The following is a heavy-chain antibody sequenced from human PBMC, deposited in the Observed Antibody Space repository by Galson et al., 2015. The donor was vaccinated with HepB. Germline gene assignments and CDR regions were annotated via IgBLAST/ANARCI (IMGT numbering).Heavy chain of an antibody. CDR2: IIPIFGSA. V-gene: IGHV1-69*13. J-gene: IGHJ5*02. CDR1: GGTFSSYG. D-gene: IGHD6-13*01. CDR3: ARGARIAAAATA. Sequence: SVKVSCKASGGTFSSYGFSWVRQAPGQGLEWMGGIIPIFGSANYAQKFQGRVTITADESTSTAYMELSSLRSEDTAVYYCARGARIAAAATAWGQGTLVTVSS.